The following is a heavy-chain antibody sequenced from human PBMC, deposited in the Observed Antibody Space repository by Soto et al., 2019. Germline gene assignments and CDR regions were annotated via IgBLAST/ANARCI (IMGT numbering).Heavy chain of an antibody. CDR3: ARDLGVAGTNYYYYGMDV. Sequence: SETLSLTCTVSGGSVSSGSYYWSWIRQPPGKGLEWIGYIYYSGSTNYNPSLKSRVTISVDTSKNQFSLKLSSVTAADTAVYYCARDLGVAGTNYYYYGMDVWGQGTTVT. V-gene: IGHV4-61*01. J-gene: IGHJ6*02. CDR1: GGSVSSGSYY. D-gene: IGHD2-15*01. CDR2: IYYSGST.